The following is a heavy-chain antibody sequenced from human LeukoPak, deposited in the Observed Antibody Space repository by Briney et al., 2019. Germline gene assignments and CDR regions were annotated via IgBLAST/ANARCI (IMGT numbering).Heavy chain of an antibody. CDR3: ARERGITLERKVATNQWPLDY. Sequence: SQTLSLTCAISGDSVSSNSAAWNWIRQSPSRGLEWLGRTYYRSKWYNDYAVSVKSRITINPDTSKNQFSLQLNSVTPEDTAVYYCARERGITLERKVATNQWPLDYWGQGTLVTVSS. CDR2: TYYRSKWYN. D-gene: IGHD1-20*01. J-gene: IGHJ4*02. V-gene: IGHV6-1*01. CDR1: GDSVSSNSAA.